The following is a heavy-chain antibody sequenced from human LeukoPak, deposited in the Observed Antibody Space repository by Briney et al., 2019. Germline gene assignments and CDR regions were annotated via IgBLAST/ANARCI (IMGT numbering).Heavy chain of an antibody. CDR1: GFTFSSYS. D-gene: IGHD3-22*01. J-gene: IGHJ4*02. CDR3: AGEGTDSSGYYLDY. V-gene: IGHV3-48*04. Sequence: GGSLRLSCAASGFTFSSYSMNWVRQAPGKGLEGVSYISSSSSTIYYADSVKGRFTISRDNAKNSLYLQMNSLRAEDTAVYYCAGEGTDSSGYYLDYWGQGTLVTVSS. CDR2: ISSSSSTI.